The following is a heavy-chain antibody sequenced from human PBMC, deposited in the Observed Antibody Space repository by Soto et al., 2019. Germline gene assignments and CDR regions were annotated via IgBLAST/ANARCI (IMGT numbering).Heavy chain of an antibody. CDR2: IKHDGSVQ. Sequence: PGGSLRLSCAGSGFTFRGYWMSWVRQAPGQGLEWVADIKHDGSVQYYVDSVKGRFTISRDNAKKLLYLQMNGLRAEDTAVYYCAAYCYTMTCTHFHGYSWGQGTQVTVSS. J-gene: IGHJ5*02. D-gene: IGHD3-16*02. CDR3: AAYCYTMTCTHFHGYS. V-gene: IGHV3-7*03. CDR1: GFTFRGYW.